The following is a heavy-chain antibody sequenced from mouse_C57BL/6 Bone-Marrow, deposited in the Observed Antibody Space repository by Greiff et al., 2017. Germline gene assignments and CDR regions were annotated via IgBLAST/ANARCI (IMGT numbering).Heavy chain of an antibody. CDR3: AKRGGSYWYFDV. J-gene: IGHJ1*03. CDR2: FWRGEST. CDR1: CFSFTTFG. Sequence: VQGGGSGPGLFPPSPCPSNTRTVSCFSFTTFGVPLVRPPPGKGLGWPGVFWRGESTDYNAAFISRLSISKDNSKSQVFFKMNSLQADDTAIYDCAKRGGSYWYFDVWGTGTTVTVSS. V-gene: IGHV2-4*01.